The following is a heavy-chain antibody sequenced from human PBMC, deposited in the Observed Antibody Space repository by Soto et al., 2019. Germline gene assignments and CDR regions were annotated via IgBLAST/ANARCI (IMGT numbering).Heavy chain of an antibody. V-gene: IGHV4-34*01. CDR2: INHSGST. CDR3: ARVSGIYYYGMDV. D-gene: IGHD3-10*01. Sequence: TSETLSLTCAVYGGAFSVFYCNWIRKPPGKGLEWIGEINHSGSTNYNPSLKSRVTISVDTSKNQFSPKLSSVTAADTAVYYCARVSGIYYYGMDVWGQGTLVT. J-gene: IGHJ6*02. CDR1: GGAFSVFY.